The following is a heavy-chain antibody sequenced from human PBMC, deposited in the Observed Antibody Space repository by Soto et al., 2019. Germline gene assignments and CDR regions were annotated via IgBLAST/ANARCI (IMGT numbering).Heavy chain of an antibody. J-gene: IGHJ2*01. V-gene: IGHV3-33*08. Sequence: GGSLRLSCAASGFTFRTYGMHWVRQAPGKGLEWVGDLHHDGSNKYYADSVKGRFTISRDHYKNTLYLRMNRLRAEDTSVYSCGRTPILQMLHGYIDLWGRGTLVTVSS. CDR3: GRTPILQMLHGYIDL. D-gene: IGHD3-10*02. CDR2: LHHDGSNK. CDR1: GFTFRTYG.